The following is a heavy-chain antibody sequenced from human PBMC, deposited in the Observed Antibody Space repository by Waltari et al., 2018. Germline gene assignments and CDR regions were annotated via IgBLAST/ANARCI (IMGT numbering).Heavy chain of an antibody. V-gene: IGHV3-72*01. Sequence: EVQLVESGGGLVQPGGSLRLSCAASGFTFSDHYMDWVRQAPGKGLEWVGRTRNKANSYTTEDAASVKGRFTISRDDSKNSLYLQMNSLKTEDTAVYYCASLGGWGYYPKGNAFDIWGQGTMVTVSS. CDR2: TRNKANSYTT. J-gene: IGHJ3*02. CDR1: GFTFSDHY. CDR3: ASLGGWGYYPKGNAFDI. D-gene: IGHD3-22*01.